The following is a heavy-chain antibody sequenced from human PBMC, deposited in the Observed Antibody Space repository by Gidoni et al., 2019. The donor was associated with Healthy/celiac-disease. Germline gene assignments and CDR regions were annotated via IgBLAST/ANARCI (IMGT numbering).Heavy chain of an antibody. V-gene: IGHV1-69*06. CDR3: ARDNWRATVPFDY. CDR1: GGTFSSYA. CDR2: IIPIFGTA. J-gene: IGHJ4*02. D-gene: IGHD4-4*01. Sequence: QVQLVQSGAEVKKPGSSVKVSCKASGGTFSSYAISGVRPAPGQGLEWMGVIIPIFGTANYAQKFQGRVTITADKSTSTAYMELSSLRSEDTAVYYCARDNWRATVPFDYWGQGTLVTVSS.